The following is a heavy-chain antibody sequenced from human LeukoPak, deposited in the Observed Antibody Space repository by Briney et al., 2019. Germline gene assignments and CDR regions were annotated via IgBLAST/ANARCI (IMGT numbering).Heavy chain of an antibody. CDR2: ITPIFGTA. Sequence: SVRVSCKASGGTFSSYAISWVRQAPGQGLEWMGGITPIFGTANYAQKFQGRVTMTRDTSISTAYMELSRLRSDDTAVYYCASAAYGDYVLGTYVPTGYWGQGTLVTVSS. CDR3: ASAAYGDYVLGTYVPTGY. J-gene: IGHJ4*02. CDR1: GGTFSSYA. V-gene: IGHV1-69*05. D-gene: IGHD4-17*01.